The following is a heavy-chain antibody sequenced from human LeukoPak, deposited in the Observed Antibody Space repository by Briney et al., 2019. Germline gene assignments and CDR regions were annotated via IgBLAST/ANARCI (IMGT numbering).Heavy chain of an antibody. Sequence: GGSLRLSCAASGFTFSSYSMNWVRQAPGKGLEWVSSISSSSSYIYYADSVKGRFTISRDNSKNTLYLQMNSLRAEDTAVYYCARDPSFLKYYDSSGYYYGDAFDIWGQGTMVTVSS. D-gene: IGHD3-22*01. CDR2: ISSSSSYI. CDR1: GFTFSSYS. CDR3: ARDPSFLKYYDSSGYYYGDAFDI. V-gene: IGHV3-21*01. J-gene: IGHJ3*02.